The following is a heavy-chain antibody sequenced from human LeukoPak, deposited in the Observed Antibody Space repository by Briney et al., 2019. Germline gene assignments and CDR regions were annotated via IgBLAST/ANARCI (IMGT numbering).Heavy chain of an antibody. Sequence: PGGSLRLSCAASGFTFSSYGMHWVRQAPGKGLEWVAVIWYDGSNKYYADSVKGRFTISRDNSKNTLYLQMNSLRAEDTAVYYCAKDDQWLASPAEIDYWGQGTLVTVSS. J-gene: IGHJ4*02. V-gene: IGHV3-33*06. D-gene: IGHD6-19*01. CDR2: IWYDGSNK. CDR3: AKDDQWLASPAEIDY. CDR1: GFTFSSYG.